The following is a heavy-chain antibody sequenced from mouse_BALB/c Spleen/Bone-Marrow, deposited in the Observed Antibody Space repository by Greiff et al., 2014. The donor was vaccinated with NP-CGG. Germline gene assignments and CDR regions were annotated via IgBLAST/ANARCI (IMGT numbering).Heavy chain of an antibody. CDR1: GYTFTSYW. CDR2: INPSNGRT. J-gene: IGHJ3*01. CDR3: ARGYFAY. V-gene: IGHV1S81*02. Sequence: QVQLKQSGAELVKPGASVKLSCKASGYTFTSYWMHWVEQRPGQGLEWIGEINPSNGRTNYNEKFKSKATLTVDKSSSTAYMQLSSLTSEDSAVYYCARGYFAYWGQGTLVTVSA. D-gene: IGHD2-14*01.